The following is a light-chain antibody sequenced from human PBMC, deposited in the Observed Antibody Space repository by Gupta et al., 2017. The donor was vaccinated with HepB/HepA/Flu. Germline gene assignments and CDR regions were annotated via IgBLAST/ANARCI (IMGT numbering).Light chain of an antibody. Sequence: QSVLTQPPSASGTPGQRVTISCSGSSPDIGSINVYWYQQLPGTAPKLLIYRTNQRRSGVPDRFSGSKSGTSASLAISGLRSEDEADYYCAAWDDSLSSWVFGGGTKLIVL. CDR2: RTN. CDR1: SPDIGSIN. V-gene: IGLV1-47*01. CDR3: AAWDDSLSSWV. J-gene: IGLJ3*02.